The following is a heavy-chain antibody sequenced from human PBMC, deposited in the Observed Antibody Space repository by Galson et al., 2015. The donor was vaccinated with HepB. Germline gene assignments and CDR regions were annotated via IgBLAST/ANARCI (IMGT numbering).Heavy chain of an antibody. CDR3: ATVKCSGGSCYPINWFDP. V-gene: IGHV1-24*01. CDR2: FDPEDGET. CDR1: GYTLTELS. D-gene: IGHD2-15*01. J-gene: IGHJ5*02. Sequence: SVKVSCKVSGYTLTELSMHWVRQAPGKGLEWMGGFDPEDGETIYAQKFQGRVTMTEDTSTDTAYMELSSLRSEDTAVYYCATVKCSGGSCYPINWFDPWGQGTLVTVSS.